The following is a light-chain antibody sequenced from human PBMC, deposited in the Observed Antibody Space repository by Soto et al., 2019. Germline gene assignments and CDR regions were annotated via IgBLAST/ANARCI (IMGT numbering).Light chain of an antibody. J-gene: IGKJ4*01. CDR1: QSISSW. CDR3: QQYHSYPIT. CDR2: KAS. Sequence: DIQMTQSPSTLSASVGDRVTITCRASQSISSWLSWYQQKPGKAPKLLIYKASSLESGVPSRFSGSGSGTEFTLTISSLQPDDFETFYCQQYHSYPITFGGGTKVDIK. V-gene: IGKV1-5*03.